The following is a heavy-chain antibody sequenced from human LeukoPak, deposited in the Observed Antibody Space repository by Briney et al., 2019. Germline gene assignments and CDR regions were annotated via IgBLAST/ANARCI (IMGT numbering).Heavy chain of an antibody. J-gene: IGHJ4*02. CDR1: GGSISSGSYY. D-gene: IGHD3-22*01. Sequence: SETLSLTCTVSGGSISSGSYYWSWIRQPAGKGLEWIGRIYTSGSTNYNPSLKSRVTISVDTSKNHFSLTLSSVTAADTAVYYCARGQWLPVFDFWGQGTLVTVSS. V-gene: IGHV4-61*02. CDR3: ARGQWLPVFDF. CDR2: IYTSGST.